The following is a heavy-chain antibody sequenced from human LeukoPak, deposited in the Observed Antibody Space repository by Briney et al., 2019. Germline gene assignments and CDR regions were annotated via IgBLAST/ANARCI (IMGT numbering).Heavy chain of an antibody. V-gene: IGHV4-31*03. J-gene: IGHJ4*02. D-gene: IGHD3-22*01. CDR1: GGAISSGAYY. CDR3: ARETSPYWDSSGYYYFDS. Sequence: SETLSLTCTVSGGAISSGAYYWNWIRQEPGKGLEWIGYIYHSGSTRYNPSLKSRVIISVDTSKNQFSLKLGSVTAADTAVYYCARETSPYWDSSGYYYFDSWGQGTLVTVSS. CDR2: IYHSGST.